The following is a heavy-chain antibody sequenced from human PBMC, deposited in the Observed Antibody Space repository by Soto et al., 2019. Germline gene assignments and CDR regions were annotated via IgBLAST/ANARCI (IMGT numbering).Heavy chain of an antibody. CDR2: IWYDGSNK. Sequence: GGSLRLSCAASGFTFSSYGMHWVRQAPGKGLEWVAVIWYDGSNKYYADSVKGRFTISRDNSKNTLYLQMNSLRAEDTAVYYCARDKVLEDYYDSSGYSDAFDIWGQGTMVTVTS. CDR1: GFTFSSYG. V-gene: IGHV3-33*01. J-gene: IGHJ3*02. CDR3: ARDKVLEDYYDSSGYSDAFDI. D-gene: IGHD3-22*01.